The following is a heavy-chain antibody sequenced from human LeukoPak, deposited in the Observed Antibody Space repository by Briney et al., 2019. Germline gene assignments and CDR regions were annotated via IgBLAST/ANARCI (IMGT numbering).Heavy chain of an antibody. D-gene: IGHD3-9*01. CDR1: GFTFSSYW. CDR3: ARDYTGYFP. CDR2: IKTDGSEK. V-gene: IGHV3-7*03. Sequence: GGSLRLSCEASGFTFSSYWMSWVRQAPGKGLEWVANIKTDGSEKYYVDSVRGRFTISRDNAKNSLYLQMNSLRAEDTAVYYCARDYTGYFPWGQGTLVIVSS. J-gene: IGHJ5*02.